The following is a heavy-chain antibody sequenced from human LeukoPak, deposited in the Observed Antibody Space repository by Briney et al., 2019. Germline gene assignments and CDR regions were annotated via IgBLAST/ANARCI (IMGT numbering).Heavy chain of an antibody. D-gene: IGHD3-16*02. CDR2: INHSGST. V-gene: IGHV4-34*01. Sequence: SETLSLTCALYGGSFSGYYWSWIRQPPGKGLEWIGEINHSGSTNYNPSLKSRVTISVDTSKNQFSLKLSSVTAADTAVYYCARGDYVWGSYRYPWFDPWGQGTLVTVSS. CDR3: ARGDYVWGSYRYPWFDP. J-gene: IGHJ5*02. CDR1: GGSFSGYY.